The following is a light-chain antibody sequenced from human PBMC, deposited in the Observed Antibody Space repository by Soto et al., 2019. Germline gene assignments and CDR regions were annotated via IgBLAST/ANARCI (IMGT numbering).Light chain of an antibody. CDR1: RCVNNF. CDR3: QQRAGWPPT. V-gene: IGKV3-11*01. Sequence: EIVLTQSPVTLSLSPGERATLSCRASRCVNNFVALYQEKPGQAPNLLIYDASNMASDVPDRFSGSGSGTDFTLTISSLEPEDFAVYYCQQRAGWPPTFGGGTRVEIK. J-gene: IGKJ4*02. CDR2: DAS.